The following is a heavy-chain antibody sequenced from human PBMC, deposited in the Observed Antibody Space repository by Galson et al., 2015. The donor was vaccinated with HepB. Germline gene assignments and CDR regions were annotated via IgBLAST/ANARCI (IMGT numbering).Heavy chain of an antibody. D-gene: IGHD3-10*01. CDR1: RFTFSHYG. Sequence: SLRLSCAASRFTFSHYGMHWVRQAPGKGLEWVAIISYDGRNKFYADSVRGRFTIPRDNSKNMLYLQMNSLRPEDTAFYYCAKLETTFGFMVRGAPWGIDYWGRGTLVTVSS. V-gene: IGHV3-30*18. CDR2: ISYDGRNK. J-gene: IGHJ4*02. CDR3: AKLETTFGFMVRGAPWGIDY.